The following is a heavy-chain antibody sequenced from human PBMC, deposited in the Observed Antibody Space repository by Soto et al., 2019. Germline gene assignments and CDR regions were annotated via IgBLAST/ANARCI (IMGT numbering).Heavy chain of an antibody. CDR2: IYAGDSDT. V-gene: IGHV5-51*01. CDR1: GYSFTSYW. D-gene: IGHD1-20*01. CDR3: GRHYSSSGRGKIPLGRITGTTGAFDY. Sequence: GESLKISCKGSGYSFTSYWIGWVRQMPGKGLEWMGIIYAGDSDTRYSPSFQGQVTISAAKSISTAYLQWSSLNASDTAMYYCGRHYSSSGRGKIPLGRITGTTGAFDYWGQGTLVTVSS. J-gene: IGHJ4*02.